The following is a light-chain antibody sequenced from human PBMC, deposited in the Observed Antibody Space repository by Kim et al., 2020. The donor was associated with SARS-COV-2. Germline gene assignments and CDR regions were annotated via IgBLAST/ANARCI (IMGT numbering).Light chain of an antibody. CDR2: KAT. CDR1: QSIRNW. V-gene: IGKV1-5*03. J-gene: IGKJ1*01. CDR3: QQYYDYRT. Sequence: DIHMTQSPSTLPASVGDRVTITCRASQSIRNWLAWYQQKPGKAPKLLIYKATTLQSGVPSRFSGSGSGTEFTLTISSLQPDDFATYYCQQYYDYRTFGQGTKVDIK.